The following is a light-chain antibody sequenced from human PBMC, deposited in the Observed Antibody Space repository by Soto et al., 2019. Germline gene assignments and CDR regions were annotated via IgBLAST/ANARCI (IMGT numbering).Light chain of an antibody. CDR1: ESISTW. V-gene: IGKV1-5*01. J-gene: IGKJ2*01. CDR3: QHYNHYPFT. CDR2: DAS. Sequence: DIQMTQSPSTLSASVGDRFTITCRPSESISTWLAWYQQKPGKAPKILIYDASTWQTGVPSRFSGSGSGTKFTLTISSLQPDDFATYFCQHYNHYPFTFGQGTKMESK.